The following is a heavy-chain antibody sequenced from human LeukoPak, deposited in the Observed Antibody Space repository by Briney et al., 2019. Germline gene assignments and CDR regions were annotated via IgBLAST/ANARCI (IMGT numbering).Heavy chain of an antibody. Sequence: GGPLRLSCAASGFTFSSFGMHWVRQAPGKGLEWVAIKWYDGGNKYYADSVKGRFTISRDNSKNTLYLQMKSLRAEDTAVYYCARVFQGDGDKPYGMDVWGQGTTVIVSS. J-gene: IGHJ6*02. D-gene: IGHD5-24*01. CDR3: ARVFQGDGDKPYGMDV. CDR1: GFTFSSFG. V-gene: IGHV3-33*01. CDR2: KWYDGGNK.